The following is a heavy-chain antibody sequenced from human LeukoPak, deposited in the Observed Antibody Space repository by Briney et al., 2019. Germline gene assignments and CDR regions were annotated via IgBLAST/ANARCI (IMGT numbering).Heavy chain of an antibody. V-gene: IGHV3-21*01. D-gene: IGHD3-10*01. Sequence: GGSLRLSCAASGFTFSSYSMNWVRQAPGKGLEWVSSISSSSSYIYYADSVKGRFTISRDNAKNSLYLQMNSLRAEDTAVYYCVGMVRPPGRFDPWGQGTLVTVSS. CDR1: GFTFSSYS. J-gene: IGHJ5*02. CDR2: ISSSSSYI. CDR3: VGMVRPPGRFDP.